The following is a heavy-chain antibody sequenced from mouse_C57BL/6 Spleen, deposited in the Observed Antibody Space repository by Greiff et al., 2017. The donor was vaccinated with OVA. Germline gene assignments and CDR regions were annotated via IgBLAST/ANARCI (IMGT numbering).Heavy chain of an antibody. J-gene: IGHJ4*01. CDR3: ARTPLPGDAMDY. CDR1: GFSFTSYG. D-gene: IGHD2-10*01. V-gene: IGHV2-2*01. CDR2: IWSGGST. Sequence: QVQLKQSGPGLVQPSQSLSITCTVSGFSFTSYGVHWVRQSPGKGLEWLGVIWSGGSTDSNAAFISRLSISKDNSKSQVFVKMNSLQADDTAIYDCARTPLPGDAMDYWGQGTSVTVSA.